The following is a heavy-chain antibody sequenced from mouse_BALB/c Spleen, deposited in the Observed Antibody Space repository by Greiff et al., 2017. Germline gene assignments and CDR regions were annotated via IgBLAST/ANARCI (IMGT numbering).Heavy chain of an antibody. D-gene: IGHD1-1*01. CDR3: SRGSYGSRPYAMDY. Sequence: VQLKESGPGLVAPSQSLSITCTVSGFSLTSYGVHWVRQPQGKGLEWLGVIWAGGSTNYNSALMSRLSISKDNSKSQVFLKMNSLLTDDTATYYCSRGSYGSRPYAMDYWGQGTSVTVSA. V-gene: IGHV2-9*02. CDR1: GFSLTSYG. CDR2: IWAGGST. J-gene: IGHJ4*01.